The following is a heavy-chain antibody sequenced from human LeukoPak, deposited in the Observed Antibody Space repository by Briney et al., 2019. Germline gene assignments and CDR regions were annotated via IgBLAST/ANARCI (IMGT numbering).Heavy chain of an antibody. CDR1: GFTFSSYG. CDR3: TRRTRLGPRVDY. J-gene: IGHJ4*02. CDR2: LYHSGTT. D-gene: IGHD7-27*01. Sequence: GSLRLSCAASGFTFSSYGMHWVRQAPGKGLEWIGGLYHSGTTFSNLSLKSRVTISLDTSNNQFSLKLTSMTAADTAVYFCTRRTRLGPRVDYWGQGTLVTVSS. V-gene: IGHV4-38-2*01.